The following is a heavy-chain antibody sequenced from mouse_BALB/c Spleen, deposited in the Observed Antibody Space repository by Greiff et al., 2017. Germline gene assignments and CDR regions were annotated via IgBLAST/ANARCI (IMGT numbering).Heavy chain of an antibody. D-gene: IGHD1-1*01. CDR3: EREGILLFDY. J-gene: IGHJ2*01. CDR1: GYAFSSYW. CDR2: IYPGDGDT. Sequence: QVQLQQSGAELVRPGSSVKISCTASGYAFSSYWMNWVKQRPGQGLEWIGQIYPGDGDTNYNGKFKGKATLTADKSSSTAYMQLSSLTSEDSAVYFSEREGILLFDYWGQGTTLTVSS. V-gene: IGHV1-80*01.